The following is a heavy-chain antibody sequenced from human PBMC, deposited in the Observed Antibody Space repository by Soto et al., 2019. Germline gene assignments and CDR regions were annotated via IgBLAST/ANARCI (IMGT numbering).Heavy chain of an antibody. CDR1: GFTFSRYE. V-gene: IGHV3-48*03. CDR3: AKSWTYYDILTPSDY. Sequence: GGSLRLSCAASGFTFSRYEMNWVRQSPGKGLEWISYISTSGSTIYYADSVKGRFTISRDNAKNSLYLQMNSLRAEDTAVYYCAKSWTYYDILTPSDYWGQGTLVTVSS. J-gene: IGHJ4*02. D-gene: IGHD3-9*01. CDR2: ISTSGSTI.